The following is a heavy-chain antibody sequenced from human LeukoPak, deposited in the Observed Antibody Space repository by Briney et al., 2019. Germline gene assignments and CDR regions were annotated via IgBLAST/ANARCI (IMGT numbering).Heavy chain of an antibody. V-gene: IGHV4-31*03. D-gene: IGHD3-10*01. CDR3: SGTMVRGVIISFDY. CDR1: GGSISSGGYY. CDR2: IYYSGST. J-gene: IGHJ4*02. Sequence: SQTLSLTCTVSGGSISSGGYYWSWIRQHPGKGLEWIGYIYYSGSTYYNPSLKSRVTISVDTSKNQFSLKLSSVTAADTAAYYCSGTMVRGVIISFDYWGQGTLVTVSS.